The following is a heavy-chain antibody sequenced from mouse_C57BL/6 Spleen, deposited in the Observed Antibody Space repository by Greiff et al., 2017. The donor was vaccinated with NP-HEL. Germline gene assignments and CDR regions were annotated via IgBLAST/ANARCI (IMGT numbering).Heavy chain of an antibody. V-gene: IGHV14-2*01. CDR1: GFNIKDYY. D-gene: IGHD2-4*01. CDR3: ARSYYDYEGGAMDY. Sequence: EVQLQQSGAELVKPGASVKLSCTASGFNIKDYYMHWVKQRTEQGLEWIGRIDPEDDETKYAPKFQGKATITADTSSNTAYLQLSSLTSEDTAVYYCARSYYDYEGGAMDYWGQGTSVTVSS. J-gene: IGHJ4*01. CDR2: IDPEDDET.